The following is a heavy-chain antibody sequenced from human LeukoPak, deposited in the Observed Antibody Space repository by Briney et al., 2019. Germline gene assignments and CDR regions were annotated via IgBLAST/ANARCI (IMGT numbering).Heavy chain of an antibody. CDR2: IWYDGSEK. CDR3: AKYVSARGPPYALAV. D-gene: IGHD2/OR15-2a*01. V-gene: IGHV3-33*03. J-gene: IGHJ6*02. CDR1: GFTFRSYG. Sequence: PGGSLRLSCAGSGFTFRSYGMHWVRQAPGKGLEWVAVIWYDGSEKYYADSVKGRFTISRDNSKNTLYLQMNSLRAEDTAVYYCAKYVSARGPPYALAVWGQGTTVTVSS.